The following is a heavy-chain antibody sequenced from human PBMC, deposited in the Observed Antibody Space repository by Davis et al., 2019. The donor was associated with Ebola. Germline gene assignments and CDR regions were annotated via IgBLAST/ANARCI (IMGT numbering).Heavy chain of an antibody. CDR3: ARDSSAYYYDSSGYGSYWYFDL. D-gene: IGHD3-22*01. J-gene: IGHJ2*01. CDR1: GGSISSYY. Sequence: GSLRLSCTVSGGSISSYYWSWIRQPPGKGLEWIGYIYYSGSTNYNPSLKSRVTISVDTSKNQFSLKLSCVTAADTAVYYCARDSSAYYYDSSGYGSYWYFDLWGRGTLVTVSS. CDR2: IYYSGST. V-gene: IGHV4-59*01.